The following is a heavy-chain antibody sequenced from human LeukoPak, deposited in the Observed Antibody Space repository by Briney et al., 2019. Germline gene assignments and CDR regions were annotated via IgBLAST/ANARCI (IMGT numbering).Heavy chain of an antibody. V-gene: IGHV1-2*02. J-gene: IGHJ5*02. CDR1: GYTFTGYY. CDR3: AREYCSSTSCYDNWFDP. Sequence: ASVKVSCKASGYTFTGYYMHWVRQAPGQGLEWMGWINPNSGGTNYAQKFQGRVTMTRDTSISTAYVELSRLRSDDTAVYYCAREYCSSTSCYDNWFDPWGQGTLVTVSS. CDR2: INPNSGGT. D-gene: IGHD2-2*01.